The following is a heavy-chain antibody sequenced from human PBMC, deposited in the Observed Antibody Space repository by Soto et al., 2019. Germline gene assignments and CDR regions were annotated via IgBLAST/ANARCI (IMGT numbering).Heavy chain of an antibody. J-gene: IGHJ6*02. CDR3: ASTPLDGAYRSGMDV. CDR1: GYSFTSYW. V-gene: IGHV5-10-1*01. CDR2: IDPSDSYT. Sequence: GESLKISCKGSGYSFTSYWISWVRQMPGKGLEWMGRIDPSDSYTNYSPSFQGHVTISADKSISTAYLQWSSLKASDTAMYYCASTPLDGAYRSGMDVWGQGTTVTVSS. D-gene: IGHD1-1*01.